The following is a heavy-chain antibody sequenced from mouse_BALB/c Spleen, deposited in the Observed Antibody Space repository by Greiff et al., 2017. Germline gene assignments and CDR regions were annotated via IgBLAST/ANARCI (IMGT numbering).Heavy chain of an antibody. CDR3: ARNGLAQDWYFDV. V-gene: IGHV2-6-4*01. CDR2: IWGGGST. CDR1: GFSLSIYS. Sequence: VKVVESGPGLVVPSQSLSITCTVSGFSLSIYSVHWVRQPPGKGLEWPGMIWGGGSTDYNSALKSRLSISKDNSKSQVFLKMNSLQTDDTAMYYCARNGLAQDWYFDVLGARTTVTVSS. D-gene: IGHD6-1*01. J-gene: IGHJ1*01.